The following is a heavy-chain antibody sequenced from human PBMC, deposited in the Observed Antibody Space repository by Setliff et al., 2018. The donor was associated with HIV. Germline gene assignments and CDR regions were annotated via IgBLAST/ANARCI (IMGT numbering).Heavy chain of an antibody. D-gene: IGHD2-15*01. Sequence: GASVKVSCKASGYSFTNYGTSWVRQAPGQGLEWMGWISSYNDNTNYALNLQGRVTMTTDTSTSTAYVELRSLRSDDTAVYYCARDDVGYCSGGSCYHLFDTFDIWGQGTVVTVSS. CDR1: GYSFTNYG. CDR2: ISSYNDNT. V-gene: IGHV1-18*01. CDR3: ARDDVGYCSGGSCYHLFDTFDI. J-gene: IGHJ3*02.